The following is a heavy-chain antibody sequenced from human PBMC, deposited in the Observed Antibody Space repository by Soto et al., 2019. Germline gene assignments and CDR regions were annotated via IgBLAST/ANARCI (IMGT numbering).Heavy chain of an antibody. CDR3: AEDHCSSTSCSADAFDI. CDR1: GFXXXXXA. V-gene: IGHV3-23*01. CDR2: ISGSGGST. D-gene: IGHD2-2*01. Sequence: EVQLLESGGGXXXXGGXXXLSCAASGFXXXXXAMSXXXXXXGKGLEWVSAISGSGGSTYYADSVKGRFTISRDNSKNTLYLQMNSLRAEDTAVYYCAEDHCSSTSCSADAFDIWCQGTMVTVSS. J-gene: IGHJ3*02.